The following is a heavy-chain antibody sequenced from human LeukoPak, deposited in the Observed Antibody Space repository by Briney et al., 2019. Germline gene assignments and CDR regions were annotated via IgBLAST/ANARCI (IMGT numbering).Heavy chain of an antibody. CDR3: ARDRAGYYFDY. V-gene: IGHV3-30*03. CDR2: ISSDGSSK. J-gene: IGHJ4*02. CDR1: GFTFRSYG. Sequence: GGSLRLSCAASGFTFRSYGMHWVRQAPGKGLEWVAVISSDGSSKNYADSMKGQFTISRDNSKNTLFLQMNNLRDEDTAVYYCARDRAGYYFDYWGQGTLVTVSS. D-gene: IGHD3-10*01.